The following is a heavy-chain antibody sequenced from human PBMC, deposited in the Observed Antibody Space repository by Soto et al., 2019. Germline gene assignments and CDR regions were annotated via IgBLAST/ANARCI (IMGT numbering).Heavy chain of an antibody. CDR3: ARGRYGDH. CDR2: ISAHNGNT. D-gene: IGHD1-1*01. Sequence: QVHLVQSGAEVKKPGASVKVSCKASGYTFTSYGITWVRQAPGQGLEGMGWISAHNGNTDYAQKLQGRVIVTRDTSTSTAYMELRSLISDDTAVYYWARGRYGDHWGQGALVTVSS. CDR1: GYTFTSYG. V-gene: IGHV1-18*01. J-gene: IGHJ4*02.